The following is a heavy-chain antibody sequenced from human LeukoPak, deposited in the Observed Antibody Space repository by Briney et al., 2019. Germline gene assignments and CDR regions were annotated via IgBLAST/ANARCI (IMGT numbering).Heavy chain of an antibody. D-gene: IGHD3-9*01. Sequence: PGASLRLSCAASGFTFDDYGMSWVRHAPGKGLEWVSGINWNGDNTNYADSLKGRFTISRDNAKNSLYLQMNSLRAEDTALYYCARGSTHYDVLTGYHYYFDYWGQGTLVTVSS. CDR3: ARGSTHYDVLTGYHYYFDY. CDR2: INWNGDNT. V-gene: IGHV3-20*04. CDR1: GFTFDDYG. J-gene: IGHJ4*02.